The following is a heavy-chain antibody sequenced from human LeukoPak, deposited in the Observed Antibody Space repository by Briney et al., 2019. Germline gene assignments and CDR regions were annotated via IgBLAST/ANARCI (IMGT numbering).Heavy chain of an antibody. J-gene: IGHJ5*02. D-gene: IGHD1-26*01. Sequence: ASVRVSCKASGYTFTNYGISWVRQAPGQGREWMGWISTNSDIRTYAQTLQGRFTMTTDTATTTAYMELNNLTFDDTAVYYCARDWDAMNNCFDPWGQGTPVTVSS. CDR2: ISTNSDIR. V-gene: IGHV1-18*01. CDR1: GYTFTNYG. CDR3: ARDWDAMNNCFDP.